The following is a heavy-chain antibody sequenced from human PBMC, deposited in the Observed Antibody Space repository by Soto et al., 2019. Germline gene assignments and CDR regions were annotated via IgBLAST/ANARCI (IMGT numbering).Heavy chain of an antibody. CDR3: AKVAGGYQLLHAFDI. J-gene: IGHJ3*02. V-gene: IGHV3-30*04. D-gene: IGHD2-2*01. CDR2: ISYDGSNK. Sequence: QRLSCAASGFTFSSYAMHWVRQAPGKGLEWVAVISYDGSNKYYADSVKGRFTISRDNSKNTLYLQMNSLRAEDTAVYYCAKVAGGYQLLHAFDIWGQGTMVTVSS. CDR1: GFTFSSYA.